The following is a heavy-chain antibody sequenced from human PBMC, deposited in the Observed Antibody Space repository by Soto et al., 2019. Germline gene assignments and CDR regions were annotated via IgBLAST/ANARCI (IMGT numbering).Heavy chain of an antibody. Sequence: PGGSLRLSCAASGFTFSSYEMNWVRQAPGKGLEWVSYISSSGSTIYYADSVKGRFTISRDNAKNSLYLQMNSLRAEDTAVYYCASPDIMITFGGVIVNCWGQGT. CDR3: ASPDIMITFGGVIVNC. V-gene: IGHV3-48*03. CDR1: GFTFSSYE. CDR2: ISSSGSTI. D-gene: IGHD3-16*02. J-gene: IGHJ4*02.